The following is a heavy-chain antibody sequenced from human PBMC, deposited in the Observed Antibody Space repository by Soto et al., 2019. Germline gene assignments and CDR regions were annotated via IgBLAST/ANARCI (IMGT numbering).Heavy chain of an antibody. Sequence: SETLSLTCTVSGGSISSYYWSWIRQPPGKGLEWIGYIYYSGSTNYNPSLKSRVTISVDTSKNQFSLKLSSVTAADTAVYYCARLSPFGPWGQGTLVTVSS. CDR1: GGSISSYY. CDR2: IYYSGST. J-gene: IGHJ5*02. D-gene: IGHD3-10*01. CDR3: ARLSPFGP. V-gene: IGHV4-59*08.